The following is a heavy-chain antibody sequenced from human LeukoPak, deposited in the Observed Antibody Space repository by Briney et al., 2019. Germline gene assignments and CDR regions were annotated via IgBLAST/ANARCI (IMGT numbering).Heavy chain of an antibody. Sequence: PGGSLRLSCAASGFTFSNAWMNWVRQAPGKGLEWVGRIKSKTDGGTTDYAAPVKGRFTISRDDSKNTLYLQMNSLKTEDTAVYYCTTASDTAMVYYYHYYGMDVWGQGTTVTVSS. J-gene: IGHJ6*02. V-gene: IGHV3-15*07. D-gene: IGHD5-18*01. CDR3: TTASDTAMVYYYHYYGMDV. CDR2: IKSKTDGGTT. CDR1: GFTFSNAW.